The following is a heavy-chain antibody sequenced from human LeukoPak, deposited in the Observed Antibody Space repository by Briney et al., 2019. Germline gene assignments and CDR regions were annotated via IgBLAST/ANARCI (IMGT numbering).Heavy chain of an antibody. J-gene: IGHJ4*02. CDR2: ISSGSVI. CDR3: ARGADDIVATIGFDY. CDR1: GFTFSNAW. V-gene: IGHV3-69-1*01. Sequence: GGSLRLSCAASGFTFSNAWMSWVRQAPGKGLEWVSYISSGSVIYYADSVKGRFTISRDNAKNSLDLQMNRLRDEDTAVYYCARGADDIVATIGFDYWGQGTRVTVSS. D-gene: IGHD5-12*01.